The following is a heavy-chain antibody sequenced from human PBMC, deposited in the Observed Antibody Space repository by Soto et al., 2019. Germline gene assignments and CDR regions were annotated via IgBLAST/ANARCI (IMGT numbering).Heavy chain of an antibody. V-gene: IGHV3-23*01. CDR2: ISGSGGST. Sequence: GGSLRLSCAASGFTFSSYAMSWVRQAPGKGLEWVSAISGSGGSTYYADSVKGRFTISRDNSKNTLYLQMNSLRAEDTAVYYGAKMADCCSASGEWWDGGLDDWGQGTPVTVSS. CDR1: GFTFSSYA. D-gene: IGHD2-2*01. J-gene: IGHJ6*02. CDR3: AKMADCCSASGEWWDGGLDD.